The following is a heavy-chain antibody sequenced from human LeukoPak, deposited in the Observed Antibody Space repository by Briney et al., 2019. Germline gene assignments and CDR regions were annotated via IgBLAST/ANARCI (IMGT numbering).Heavy chain of an antibody. Sequence: GGSLRLSCAASGFTFSSYAMSWVRQAAGKGLEWVSAISGSGGSTYYADSVKGRFTISRDNSKNTLYLQMNSLRAEDTAVYYCAKVYTAAAGTGRSYYYYGMDVWGQGTTVTVSS. J-gene: IGHJ6*02. CDR1: GFTFSSYA. CDR2: ISGSGGST. V-gene: IGHV3-23*01. CDR3: AKVYTAAAGTGRSYYYYGMDV. D-gene: IGHD6-13*01.